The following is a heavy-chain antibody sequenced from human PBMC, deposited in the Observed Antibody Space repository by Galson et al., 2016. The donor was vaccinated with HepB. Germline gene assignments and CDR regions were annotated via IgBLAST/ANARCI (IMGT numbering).Heavy chain of an antibody. J-gene: IGHJ4*02. CDR3: ARAPYSGDYEIFDN. CDR2: ISPRNGNT. D-gene: IGHD4-17*01. V-gene: IGHV1-18*01. CDR1: GYTFRTFA. Sequence: SVKVSCKASGYTFRTFAINWVRQAPGQGLEWMGWISPRNGNTKYAEAFHGRVTMTVDTSTETAYVELRHLKSDDTAMYYCARAPYSGDYEIFDNWGQGTQVTVSS.